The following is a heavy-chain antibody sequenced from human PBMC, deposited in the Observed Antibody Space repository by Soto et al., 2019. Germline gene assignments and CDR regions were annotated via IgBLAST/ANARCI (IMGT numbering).Heavy chain of an antibody. CDR1: GGSISSGGYY. V-gene: IGHV4-31*03. CDR3: ARVRSGSDYVIDS. CDR2: IYYSGST. D-gene: IGHD5-12*01. J-gene: IGHJ4*02. Sequence: SETLSLTCTVSGGSISSGGYYWSWIRQHPGKGLEWIGYIYYSGSTYYNPSLKSRVTISVDTSKNQFSLKLSSVTAADTAVYYCARVRSGSDYVIDSWGQGTLVTVSS.